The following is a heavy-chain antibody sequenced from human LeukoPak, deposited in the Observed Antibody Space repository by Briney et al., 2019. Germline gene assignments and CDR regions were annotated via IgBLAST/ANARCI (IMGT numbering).Heavy chain of an antibody. CDR2: ISYDGSNK. V-gene: IGHV3-30*03. J-gene: IGHJ4*02. D-gene: IGHD6-19*01. CDR1: GFTFSSYG. CDR3: ARDPVAGPDY. Sequence: GGSPRLSCAASGFTFSSYGMSWVRQAPGKGLEWVAVISYDGSNKYYADSVKGRFTISRDNSKNTLYLQMNSLRAEDSAVYYCARDPVAGPDYWGQGTLVTVSS.